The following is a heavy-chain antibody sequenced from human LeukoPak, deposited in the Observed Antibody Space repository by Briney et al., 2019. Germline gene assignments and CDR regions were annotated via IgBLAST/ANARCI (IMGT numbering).Heavy chain of an antibody. CDR1: GGTFSSYA. CDR2: IIPIFGTA. CDR3: ASHVAYYGSGSYYPRPFDY. D-gene: IGHD3-10*01. J-gene: IGHJ4*02. Sequence: GASVKVSCKASGGTFSSYAISWVRQAPGQGLEWMGGIIPIFGTANYAQKFQGRVTITADESTSTAYMELSSLRSEDTAVYYCASHVAYYGSGSYYPRPFDYWGQGTLVTVSS. V-gene: IGHV1-69*13.